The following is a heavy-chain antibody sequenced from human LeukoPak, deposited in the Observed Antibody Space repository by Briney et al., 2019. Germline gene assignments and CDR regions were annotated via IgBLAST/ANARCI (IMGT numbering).Heavy chain of an antibody. CDR1: GYAFTNYA. V-gene: IGHV1-18*01. J-gene: IGHJ4*02. CDR2: ISVYNGNT. CDR3: ARSPAVAATRVDY. Sequence: ASVKVSCKASGYAFTNYAISWVRQAPGQGLEWMGWISVYNGNTNYARKFQGRVTMTTDTSTTTAYMELSSLRSDDTAVYYCARSPAVAATRVDYWGQGTLVTVSS. D-gene: IGHD6-19*01.